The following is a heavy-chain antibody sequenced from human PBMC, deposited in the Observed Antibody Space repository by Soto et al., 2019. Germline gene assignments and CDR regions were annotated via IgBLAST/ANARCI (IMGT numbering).Heavy chain of an antibody. CDR3: AREGVTFGGVDY. V-gene: IGHV1-69*12. CDR1: GGTFSSYA. D-gene: IGHD3-16*01. CDR2: IIPIFGTA. J-gene: IGHJ4*02. Sequence: QVQLVQSGAEVKKPGSSVKVSCKASGGTFSSYAISWVRQAPGQGLEWMGGIIPIFGTANYAQKFQGRVTIXAXXSTSTAYMELSSLRSEDTAVDYCAREGVTFGGVDYWGQGTLVTVSS.